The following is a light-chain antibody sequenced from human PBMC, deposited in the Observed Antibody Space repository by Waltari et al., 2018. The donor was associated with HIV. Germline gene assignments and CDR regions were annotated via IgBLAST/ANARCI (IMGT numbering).Light chain of an antibody. CDR3: QVWDGNGDQWV. CDR1: NIESKI. V-gene: IGLV3-21*04. Sequence: YVLTQPPSVSVAPGKTASLTCAGDNIESKIVHCYQQKAGQAPVLAIFDDADRPSGIPERFSGSNSKNTATLTISSVEAGDEADYHCQVWDGNGDQWVFGGGTKLTVL. J-gene: IGLJ3*02. CDR2: DDA.